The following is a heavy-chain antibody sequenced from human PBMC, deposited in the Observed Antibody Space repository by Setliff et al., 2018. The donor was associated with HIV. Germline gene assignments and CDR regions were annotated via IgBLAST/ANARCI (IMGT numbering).Heavy chain of an antibody. D-gene: IGHD2-2*01. J-gene: IGHJ2*01. V-gene: IGHV3-21*01. CDR2: ISRTSSYI. Sequence: GGSLRLSCEVSGFTFSSYIMNWVRQAPGKGLEWVSSISRTSSYIYYVDSVKGRFTISRDNAKNSLYLQMNSLRAEDTAVYYCVRAIGYCSGSSCYGMDWYFDLWGRGTLVTVSS. CDR3: VRAIGYCSGSSCYGMDWYFDL. CDR1: GFTFSSYI.